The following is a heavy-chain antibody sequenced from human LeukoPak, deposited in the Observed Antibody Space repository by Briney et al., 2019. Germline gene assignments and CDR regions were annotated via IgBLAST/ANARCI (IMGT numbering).Heavy chain of an antibody. CDR1: GFSISAYW. CDR2: INQDGSDK. CDR3: ARAVVVTGAPAWFDP. J-gene: IGHJ5*02. D-gene: IGHD2-15*01. Sequence: GGSLRLSCAASGFSISAYWMSWVRQAPGKGLEWVANINQDGSDKYSVDSVKGRFTISRDNARNSVYLQMNSLRADDTAVYYCARAVVVTGAPAWFDPWGQGTLVTVSA. V-gene: IGHV3-7*01.